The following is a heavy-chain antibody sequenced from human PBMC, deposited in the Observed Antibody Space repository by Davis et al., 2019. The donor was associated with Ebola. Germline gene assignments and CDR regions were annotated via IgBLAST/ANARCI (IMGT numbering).Heavy chain of an antibody. CDR2: IYYSGST. D-gene: IGHD6-13*01. Sequence: MPSETLSLTCTVSGGSISSYYWSWIRQPPGKGLEWIEYIYYSGSTNYNPSLKSRVTISVDTSKNQFSLKLSSVTAADTAVYYCAREGSSSWNDAFDIWGQGTMVTVSS. J-gene: IGHJ3*02. CDR3: AREGSSSWNDAFDI. V-gene: IGHV4-59*01. CDR1: GGSISSYY.